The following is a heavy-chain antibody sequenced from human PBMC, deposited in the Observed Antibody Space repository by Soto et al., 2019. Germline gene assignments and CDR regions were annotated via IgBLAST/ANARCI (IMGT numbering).Heavy chain of an antibody. D-gene: IGHD3-3*01. CDR2: ISAYNGNT. CDR3: ARESIDFWGGYYSHGAFDI. V-gene: IGHV1-18*01. CDR1: GYTFTSYG. Sequence: GASVKVSCKASGYTFTSYGISWVRQAPGRGLEWMGWISAYNGNTNYAQKLQGRVTMTTDTSTSTAYMELRSLRSDDTAVYYCARESIDFWGGYYSHGAFDIWGKGTMVTVSS. J-gene: IGHJ3*02.